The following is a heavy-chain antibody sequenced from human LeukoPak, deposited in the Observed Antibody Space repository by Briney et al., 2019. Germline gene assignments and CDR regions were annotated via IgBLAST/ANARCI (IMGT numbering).Heavy chain of an antibody. V-gene: IGHV1-2*04. Sequence: ASVKVSCKASGYTFTGYYMHWVRQAPGQGLEWMGWINPNSGGTNYAQKFQGWVTMTRDTSISTAYMELSRLRSDDTAMYYCARDGRYYYDSSGYSAYYYGMDVWGQGTTVTVSS. CDR3: ARDGRYYYDSSGYSAYYYGMDV. D-gene: IGHD3-22*01. CDR1: GYTFTGYY. J-gene: IGHJ6*02. CDR2: INPNSGGT.